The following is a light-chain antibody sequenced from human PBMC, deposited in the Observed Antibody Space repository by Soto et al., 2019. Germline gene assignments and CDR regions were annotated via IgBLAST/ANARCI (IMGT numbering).Light chain of an antibody. J-gene: IGKJ2*01. CDR3: QQYSGSPFT. CDR2: AAS. CDR1: QSLNYNS. Sequence: EIMLTQSPGTLSLSPGERAILSCRASQSLNYNSLIWFQQKPGQAPRLLILAASTRATGIPDRFSGSGSGTEFTLTISRLVPEDSAVYFCQQYSGSPFTYGQGSKLEIK. V-gene: IGKV3-20*01.